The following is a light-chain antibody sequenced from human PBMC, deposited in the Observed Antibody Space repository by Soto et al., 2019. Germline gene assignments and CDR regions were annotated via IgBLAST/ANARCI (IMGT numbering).Light chain of an antibody. Sequence: IQMTPSPSSLYASVGDRVTITCRASQGIRTELGWYQQKPGKAPRLLIYGASTLQGGVPSRFSGSGSGTDFTPTISSLQPEDFATYYCLQDNSYPRTFGQGTKVDIK. V-gene: IGKV1-6*01. CDR2: GAS. J-gene: IGKJ1*01. CDR1: QGIRTE. CDR3: LQDNSYPRT.